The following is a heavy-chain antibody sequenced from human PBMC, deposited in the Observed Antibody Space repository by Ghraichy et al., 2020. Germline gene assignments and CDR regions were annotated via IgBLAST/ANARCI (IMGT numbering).Heavy chain of an antibody. Sequence: GESLNISCAASGFTFSSYWMHWVRQAPGKGLVWVSRIKSDGSTTNYADSVKGRFTISRDNAKNTLFLQMNSLGAEDMAGYYCARGGYYGLGMRYFELWGLGTPGTVAS. CDR3: ARGGYYGLGMRYFEL. CDR2: IKSDGSTT. D-gene: IGHD3-10*01. J-gene: IGHJ2*01. CDR1: GFTFSSYW. V-gene: IGHV3-74*01.